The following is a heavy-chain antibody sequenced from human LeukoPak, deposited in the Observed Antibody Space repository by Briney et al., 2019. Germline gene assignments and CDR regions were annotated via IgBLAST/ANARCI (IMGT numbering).Heavy chain of an antibody. J-gene: IGHJ5*02. V-gene: IGHV6-1*01. CDR1: GDSVSSNIAA. CDR2: TYYRSKWYN. D-gene: IGHD1-26*01. CDR3: ARDRSRSYEGEDWFDP. Sequence: SQTLSLTCAISGDSVSSNIAAWNWIRQSPSRGLEWLGRTYYRSKWYNDYAVSVKSRITINPDTSKNQFSLQLNSVTPEDTAVYYCARDRSRSYEGEDWFDPWGQGTLVTVSS.